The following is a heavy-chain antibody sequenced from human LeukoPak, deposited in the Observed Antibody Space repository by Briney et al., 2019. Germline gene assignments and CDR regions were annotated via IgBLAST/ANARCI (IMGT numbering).Heavy chain of an antibody. Sequence: SETLSLTCTVSGGSISSYYWSWIRQPPGKGLEWIGYIYYSGSTNYNPSLKSRVTISVDTSKNQFSLKLSSVTAADTAVYYCARSPSELWLYYFHYWGQGTLVTVSS. V-gene: IGHV4-59*01. J-gene: IGHJ4*02. CDR2: IYYSGST. D-gene: IGHD5-18*01. CDR3: ARSPSELWLYYFHY. CDR1: GGSISSYY.